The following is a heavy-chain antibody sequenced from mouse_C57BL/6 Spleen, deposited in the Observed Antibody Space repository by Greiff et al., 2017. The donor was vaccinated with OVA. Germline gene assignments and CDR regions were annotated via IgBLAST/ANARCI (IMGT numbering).Heavy chain of an antibody. D-gene: IGHD4-1*01. CDR1: GFTFSDYG. V-gene: IGHV5-17*01. CDR3: ARANWDWYFDV. Sequence: EVNVVESGGGLVKPGGSLKLSCAASGFTFSDYGMHWVRQAPEKGLEWVAYISSGGSTIYYADTVKGRFTISRDNAKNTLFLQMTSLRSEDTAMYYCARANWDWYFDVWGTGTTVTVSS. CDR2: ISSGGSTI. J-gene: IGHJ1*03.